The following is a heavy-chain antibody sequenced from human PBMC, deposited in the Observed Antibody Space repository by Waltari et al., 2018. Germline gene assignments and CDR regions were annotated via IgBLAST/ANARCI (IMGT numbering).Heavy chain of an antibody. CDR2: INTGDSET. J-gene: IGHJ3*01. CDR1: GYYFPCHW. CDR3: ARLDTAPANAFDF. Sequence: DVQLVQSGAEVKKPGESLNISCKGFGYYFPCHWIAWVRQKPGKGLEWKGIINTGDSETKYSPSFQGQGTFSADKSFSTAYLQWSSMKASDTAIYYCARLDTAPANAFDFWGQGTMVTVSS. D-gene: IGHD5-18*01. V-gene: IGHV5-51*03.